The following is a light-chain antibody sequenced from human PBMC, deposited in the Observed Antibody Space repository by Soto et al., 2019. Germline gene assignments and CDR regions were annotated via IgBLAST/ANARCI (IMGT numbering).Light chain of an antibody. CDR1: QRISSN. Sequence: EIVMTHSPATLSVSPRERATISFRSSQRISSNLAWYQQKPGQAPRLLIYGASTRATGIPERFSGSGSGTEFTLTISSLQSEDFAVYYCQQYNNWPPSTFGQGTKVDIK. CDR3: QQYNNWPPST. J-gene: IGKJ2*02. CDR2: GAS. V-gene: IGKV3-15*01.